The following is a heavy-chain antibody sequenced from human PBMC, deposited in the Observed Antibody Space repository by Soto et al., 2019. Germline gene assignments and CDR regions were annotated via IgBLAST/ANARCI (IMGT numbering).Heavy chain of an antibody. D-gene: IGHD1-7*01. V-gene: IGHV3-33*01. J-gene: IGHJ4*02. Sequence: QVQLVESGGGVVQPGRSLRLSCAASGFTFSSYGMHWVRQAPGKRLEWVAVIWYDGSNKYYADSVKGRVTISRDNSEKTLSLQMNSLRAEDTAVSYCARDEGNWNYGPRDSWGQGTLVNVS. CDR1: GFTFSSYG. CDR2: IWYDGSNK. CDR3: ARDEGNWNYGPRDS.